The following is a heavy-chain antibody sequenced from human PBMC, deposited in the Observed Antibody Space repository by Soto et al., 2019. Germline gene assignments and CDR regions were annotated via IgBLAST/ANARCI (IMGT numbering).Heavy chain of an antibody. CDR3: ARERDGYKIGSGSFDY. V-gene: IGHV1-69*01. J-gene: IGHJ4*02. CDR2: IIPIFGTA. CDR1: GGTFSSYA. D-gene: IGHD5-12*01. Sequence: QVQLVQSGAEVKKPGSSVKVSCKASGGTFSSYAISWVRQAPGQGLEWMGGIIPIFGTANYAQKFQGRVTITADESTSTAYKELSSLRSEDTAVYYCARERDGYKIGSGSFDYWGQGTLVTVSS.